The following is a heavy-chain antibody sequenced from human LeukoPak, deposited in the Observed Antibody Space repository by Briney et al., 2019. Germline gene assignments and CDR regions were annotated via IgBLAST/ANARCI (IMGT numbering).Heavy chain of an antibody. J-gene: IGHJ5*02. CDR3: ATSRGSYSRNWFDP. V-gene: IGHV4-34*01. CDR1: GGSFSGYY. CDR2: INHSGST. D-gene: IGHD1-26*01. Sequence: PSETLSLTCAVYGGSFSGYYWSWIRQPPGKGLEWIGEINHSGSTNYNPSLKSRVTISVDTSKNQFSLKLSSVTAADTAVYYCATSRGSYSRNWFDPWGQGTLVTVSS.